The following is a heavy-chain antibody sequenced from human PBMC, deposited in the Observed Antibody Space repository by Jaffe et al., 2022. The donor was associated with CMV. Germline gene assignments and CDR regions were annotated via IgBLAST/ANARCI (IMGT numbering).Heavy chain of an antibody. CDR3: AREVHADAQWLLTDRGAFDI. CDR1: GFTFSDYY. D-gene: IGHD3-22*01. J-gene: IGHJ3*02. Sequence: QVQLVESGGGLVKPGGSLRLSCAASGFTFSDYYMSWIRQAPGKGLEWVSYISSSGSTIYYADSVKGRFTISRDNAKNSLYLQMNSLRAEDTAVYYCAREVHADAQWLLTDRGAFDIWGQGTMVTVSS. CDR2: ISSSGSTI. V-gene: IGHV3-11*01.